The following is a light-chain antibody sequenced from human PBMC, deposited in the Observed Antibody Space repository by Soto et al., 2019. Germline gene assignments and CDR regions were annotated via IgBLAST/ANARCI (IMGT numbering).Light chain of an antibody. CDR3: QQYYNTPFT. V-gene: IGKV4-1*01. Sequence: DIVIIRCPRFLKVSLGERATINCRSGQSVLYSSNNKDYLAWYQQKPGQPPKLLIYWASTRESGVPDRFSGSGSGTDFTLTISSLQAEDVAVYYCQQYYNTPFTFGGGTKVDIK. J-gene: IGKJ4*01. CDR1: QSVLYSSNNKDY. CDR2: WAS.